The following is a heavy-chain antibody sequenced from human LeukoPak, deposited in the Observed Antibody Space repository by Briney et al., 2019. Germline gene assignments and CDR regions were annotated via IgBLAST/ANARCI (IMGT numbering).Heavy chain of an antibody. J-gene: IGHJ4*02. Sequence: GGSLRLSCAASGFTFSSYSMNWVRQAPGKGLEWVSSISSSSSYIYYADSVKGRFTISRDNAKNSLYLQMNSLRAEDMALYYCAKDYCSSASCYSDYWGQGTLVTVSS. CDR1: GFTFSSYS. CDR3: AKDYCSSASCYSDY. CDR2: ISSSSSYI. V-gene: IGHV3-21*04. D-gene: IGHD2-2*01.